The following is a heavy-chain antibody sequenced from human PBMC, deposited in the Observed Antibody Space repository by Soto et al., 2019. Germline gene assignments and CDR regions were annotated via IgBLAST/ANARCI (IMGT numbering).Heavy chain of an antibody. CDR3: VQDRVVAVAGTGICGY. D-gene: IGHD6-19*01. Sequence: PSDTLCLSCTVSGGSISSYYCSLIRQPPGKGLEWIGYIYYSGSTNYNPSLKSRVTISVDTSKNQFSLTLSSVTAAYTAVYYCVQDRVVAVAGTGICGYWGQGTLVTVS. CDR2: IYYSGST. V-gene: IGHV4-59*01. CDR1: GGSISSYY. J-gene: IGHJ4*02.